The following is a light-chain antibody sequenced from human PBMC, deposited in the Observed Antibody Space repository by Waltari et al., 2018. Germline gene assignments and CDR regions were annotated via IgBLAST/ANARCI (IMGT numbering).Light chain of an antibody. CDR3: QQYYGNPRT. V-gene: IGKV4-1*01. CDR2: RAS. CDR1: QRVFYSSKNKNY. Sequence: DIVMTQSPDSLAVSLGERATINCKSSQRVFYSSKNKNYLAWYQKKPGQAPKLLIYRASTRESGVPDRFSGSGSGTDFTLTISSLQAEDVAVYYCQQYYGNPRTFGQGTKLEIK. J-gene: IGKJ2*01.